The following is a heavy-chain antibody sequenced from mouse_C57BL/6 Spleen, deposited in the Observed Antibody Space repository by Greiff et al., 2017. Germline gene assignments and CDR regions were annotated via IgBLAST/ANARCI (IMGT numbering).Heavy chain of an antibody. CDR1: GYAFSSSW. J-gene: IGHJ3*01. D-gene: IGHD2-2*01. V-gene: IGHV1-82*01. Sequence: VQLVESGPELVKPGASVKISCKASGYAFSSSWMNWVKQRPGKGLEWIGRIYPGDGDTNYNGKFKGKATLTADKSSSTAYMQLSSLTSEDSAVYFCAREDYGYDGDWFAYWGQETLVTVSA. CDR3: AREDYGYDGDWFAY. CDR2: IYPGDGDT.